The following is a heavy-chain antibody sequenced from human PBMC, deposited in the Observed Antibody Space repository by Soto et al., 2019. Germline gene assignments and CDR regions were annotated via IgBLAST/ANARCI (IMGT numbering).Heavy chain of an antibody. CDR3: ARGVDCSSTSCVGFDI. CDR2: INPNSGGT. CDR1: GYTFTGYY. Sequence: QVQLVQSGAEVKKPGASVKVSCKASGYTFTGYYMPWVRQAPGQGLEWMGWINPNSGGTNYAQKFQGGVTMTRDTSISTAYRELSRLRSDDTTVYYCARGVDCSSTSCVGFDIWGQGTMVTVSS. V-gene: IGHV1-2*02. J-gene: IGHJ3*02. D-gene: IGHD2-2*01.